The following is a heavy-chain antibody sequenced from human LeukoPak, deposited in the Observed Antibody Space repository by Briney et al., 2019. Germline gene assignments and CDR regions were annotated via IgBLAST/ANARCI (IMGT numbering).Heavy chain of an antibody. CDR2: ISAYNGNT. V-gene: IGHV1-18*01. CDR3: ATNSGSYGLFDY. J-gene: IGHJ4*02. CDR1: GYTFTSYG. Sequence: ASVKVSCKASGYTFTSYGIRWVRQAPGQGLEWMGWISAYNGNTNYAQKLQGRVTMTTDTSTSTAYMELRSLRSDDTAVYYCATNSGSYGLFDYWGQGTLVTVSS. D-gene: IGHD1-26*01.